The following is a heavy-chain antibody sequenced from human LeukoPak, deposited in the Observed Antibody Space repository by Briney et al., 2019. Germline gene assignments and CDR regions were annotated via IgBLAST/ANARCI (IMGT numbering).Heavy chain of an antibody. V-gene: IGHV3-33*08. J-gene: IGHJ4*02. Sequence: GGSLRLSCAASGFTFSSYWMHWVRQAPGKGLEWVAVIWYDGSNKYYADSVKGRFTISRDNSKNTLYLQMNSLRAEDTAVYYCAREGHGDYGLDYWGQGTLVTVSS. CDR2: IWYDGSNK. D-gene: IGHD4-17*01. CDR1: GFTFSSYW. CDR3: AREGHGDYGLDY.